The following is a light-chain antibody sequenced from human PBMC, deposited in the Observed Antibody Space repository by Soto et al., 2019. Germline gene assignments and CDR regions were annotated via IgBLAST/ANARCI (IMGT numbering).Light chain of an antibody. J-gene: IGKJ2*01. V-gene: IGKV1-39*01. CDR2: AAS. CDR3: QQSYSVPYT. CDR1: QSIRNY. Sequence: DIHMTQSPSSLSASIGDRVSITCRASQSIRNYLSWYQQKPGTAPNLLIFAASTLQSGVPSRFSGSGSGTDFTLTISSLQREDFATYYCQQSYSVPYTFGQGTKLEIK.